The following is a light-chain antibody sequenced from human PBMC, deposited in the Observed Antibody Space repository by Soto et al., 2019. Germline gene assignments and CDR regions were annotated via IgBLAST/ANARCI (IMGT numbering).Light chain of an antibody. CDR1: QDISRA. CDR2: PAS. V-gene: IGKV1-9*01. Sequence: IQLTQSPSSLSATVGDRVAITCRASQDISRALAWYQQKPGKAPNLLISPASNLRSGVPSRFSGSGSGTDFTLTINGLQPEDFATYWCQQLYGYPLTFGGGSKVEI. J-gene: IGKJ4*01. CDR3: QQLYGYPLT.